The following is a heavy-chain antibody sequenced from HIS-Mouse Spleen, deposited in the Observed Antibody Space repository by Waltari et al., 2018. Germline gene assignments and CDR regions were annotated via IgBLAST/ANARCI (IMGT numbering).Heavy chain of an antibody. V-gene: IGHV3-7*01. CDR3: ASKERYSSSWYIREYFQH. CDR1: GFTFSSDW. CDR2: IKQDGSEK. Sequence: EVQLVESGGGLVQPGGSLRLSCAASGFTFSSDWMSWVRQAPGKGLEWVANIKQDGSEKYYVDSVKGRFTISRDNAKNSLYLQMNSLRAEDTAVYYCASKERYSSSWYIREYFQHWGQGTLVTVSS. J-gene: IGHJ1*01. D-gene: IGHD6-13*01.